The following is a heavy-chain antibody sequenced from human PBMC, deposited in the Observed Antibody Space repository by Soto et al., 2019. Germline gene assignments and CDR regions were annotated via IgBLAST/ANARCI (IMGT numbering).Heavy chain of an antibody. CDR2: LIPLFGTT. J-gene: IGHJ4*02. CDR1: GGAFSGDA. Sequence: SLNGSWKGAGGAFSGDAISWGRQAPGQGPEWMGGLIPLFGTTQHAQRFQGRLTITADKSTTTAYMELTSLRFEDTAIYYCARGPNWGYRFDSWGQGTLVTVSS. V-gene: IGHV1-69*06. D-gene: IGHD7-27*01. CDR3: ARGPNWGYRFDS.